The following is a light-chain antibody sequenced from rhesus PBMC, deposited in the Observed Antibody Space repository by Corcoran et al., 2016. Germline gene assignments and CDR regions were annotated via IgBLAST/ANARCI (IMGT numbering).Light chain of an antibody. CDR3: QQYSSSPFT. Sequence: DIQMTQSPSSLSASVGDTVTITCRASQSISSWLAWYQQKPGKAPKLLIYKASSLQMGVPPRFSGRGSGTDFTLTISSLQSEVFATYYCQQYSSSPFTFGPGTKLDIK. CDR1: QSISSW. J-gene: IGKJ3*01. CDR2: KAS. V-gene: IGKV1-22*01.